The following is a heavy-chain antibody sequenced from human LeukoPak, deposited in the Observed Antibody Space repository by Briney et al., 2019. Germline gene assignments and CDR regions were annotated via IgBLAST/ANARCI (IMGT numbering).Heavy chain of an antibody. Sequence: LETLSLTCTFSLVSLSSSNSYWGWIRHPPGKGLEWIGSIYYSGNTYYNASLKSRFTISIDNSKNQFSLRLTSVTAADTAVYYCARQTGSGLFILPGGQGTLVTVSS. V-gene: IGHV4-39*01. J-gene: IGHJ4*02. CDR2: IYYSGNT. D-gene: IGHD3/OR15-3a*01. CDR1: LVSLSSSNSY. CDR3: ARQTGSGLFILP.